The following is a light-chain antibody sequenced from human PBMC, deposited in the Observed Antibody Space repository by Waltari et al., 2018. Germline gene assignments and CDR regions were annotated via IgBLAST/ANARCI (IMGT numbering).Light chain of an antibody. Sequence: QAGLTQLPPVSKDSRPTATRTSTGNSNNVCNQGAAWLQQYQGHPPKPLFYRNNHRPSGISARFSASRSANTASLTITGLQAEDEADYYWSAWDSNLGAWVFGGGTKLTVL. J-gene: IGLJ3*02. CDR3: SAWDSNLGAWV. CDR2: RNN. V-gene: IGLV10-54*04. CDR1: SNNVCNQG.